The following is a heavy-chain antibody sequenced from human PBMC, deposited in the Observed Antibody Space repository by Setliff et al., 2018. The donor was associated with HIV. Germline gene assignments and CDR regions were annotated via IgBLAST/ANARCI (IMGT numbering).Heavy chain of an antibody. CDR2: INTSGGSA. V-gene: IGHV1-46*01. CDR3: ARGSGGYCSGGSCYFGFGLAL. CDR1: GYTFTSYP. J-gene: IGHJ6*02. D-gene: IGHD2-15*01. Sequence: ASVKVSCKASGYTFTSYPMHWVRQAPGQGLEWMGVINTSGGSAGYAEKFRGRVTMTRDTSTSTVYMELSSLGSEDTAVYYCARGSGGYCSGGSCYFGFGLALWGQGTTVTVSS.